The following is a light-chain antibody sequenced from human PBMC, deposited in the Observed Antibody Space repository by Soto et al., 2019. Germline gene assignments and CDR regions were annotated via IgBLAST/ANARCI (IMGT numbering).Light chain of an antibody. CDR2: DAS. Sequence: DIVLTQSPATLSLSPGERATLSCRASQSVGGSLAWYQQRPGQPPRLLIYDASNRATGIPARFSGSGSGTDLTLTISSLEPEDFALYFCQQRSAWPPWTFGQGTKVEVK. V-gene: IGKV3-11*01. CDR1: QSVGGS. CDR3: QQRSAWPPWT. J-gene: IGKJ1*01.